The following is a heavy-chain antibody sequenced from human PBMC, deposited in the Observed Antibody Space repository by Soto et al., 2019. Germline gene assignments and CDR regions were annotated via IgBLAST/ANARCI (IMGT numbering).Heavy chain of an antibody. Sequence: GGSLRLSCAASGFTFDDYAMHWVRQAPGKGLEWVSGISWNSGSIGYADSVKGRFTISRDNAKNSLYLQMNSLRAEDTALYYCAKAGAARPYYYYSYYMDVWGKGTTVTVSS. D-gene: IGHD6-6*01. J-gene: IGHJ6*03. CDR3: AKAGAARPYYYYSYYMDV. CDR1: GFTFDDYA. CDR2: ISWNSGSI. V-gene: IGHV3-9*01.